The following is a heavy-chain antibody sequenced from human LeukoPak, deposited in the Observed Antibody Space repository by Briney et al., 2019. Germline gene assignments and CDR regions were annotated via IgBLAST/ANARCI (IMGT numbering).Heavy chain of an antibody. CDR2: INPNSGGT. J-gene: IGHJ3*02. V-gene: IGHV1-2*02. D-gene: IGHD2-2*02. Sequence: GASVKVSCKASGYTFTGYYMHWVRQAPGQGLEWMGWINPNSGGTNYAQKFQGRVTMTRDTSISTAYMELSRLRSDDTAVYYCAQTEVVVVPAAIPIDAFDIWGQGTMVTVSS. CDR1: GYTFTGYY. CDR3: AQTEVVVVPAAIPIDAFDI.